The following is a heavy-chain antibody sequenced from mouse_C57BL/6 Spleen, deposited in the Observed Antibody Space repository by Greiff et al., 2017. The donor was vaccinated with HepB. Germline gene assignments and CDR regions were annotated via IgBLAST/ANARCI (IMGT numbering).Heavy chain of an antibody. J-gene: IGHJ4*01. CDR1: GFTFSDYG. V-gene: IGHV5-17*01. D-gene: IGHD1-1*01. CDR2: ISSGSSTI. CDR3: AREGTTVRDYAMDH. Sequence: EVKLEESGGGLVKPGGSLKLSCAASGFTFSDYGMHWVRQAPEKGLEWVAYISSGSSTIYYADTVKGRFTISRDNAKNTLFLQMTSLRSEDTAMYYCAREGTTVRDYAMDHWGQGTSVTVSS.